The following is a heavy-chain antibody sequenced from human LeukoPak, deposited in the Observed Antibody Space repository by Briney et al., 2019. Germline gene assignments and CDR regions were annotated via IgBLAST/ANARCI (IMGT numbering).Heavy chain of an antibody. Sequence: SSETLSLTCTVSGGSISSYYWSWVRQPAEKGLEWIGRIYTSGSTNYNPSLKSRVTMSVDTSKNQFSLKLSSVTAADTAVYYCARDGVNSDWPPHFWGQGTLVTVSS. CDR3: ARDGVNSDWPPHF. CDR1: GGSISSYY. J-gene: IGHJ4*02. CDR2: IYTSGST. V-gene: IGHV4-4*07. D-gene: IGHD6-19*01.